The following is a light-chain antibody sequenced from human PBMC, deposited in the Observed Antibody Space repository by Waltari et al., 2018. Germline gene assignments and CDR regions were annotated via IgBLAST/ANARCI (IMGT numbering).Light chain of an antibody. Sequence: DIQMTQSPSSLSASVGTRVPITCRASQGITNDLAWYQQKPGETPKLLIYEASTLQSGIPSRFSGSGSGTDFTLTISSLQSEDFATYYCQHYYSTPYSFGQGTKVEIK. CDR2: EAS. V-gene: IGKV1-27*01. CDR1: QGITND. J-gene: IGKJ2*03. CDR3: QHYYSTPYS.